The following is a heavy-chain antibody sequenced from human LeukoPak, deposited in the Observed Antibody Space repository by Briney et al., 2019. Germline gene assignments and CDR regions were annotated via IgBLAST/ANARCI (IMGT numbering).Heavy chain of an antibody. V-gene: IGHV1-8*01. CDR3: ASWRDDYDYVWGSYRQRGYFDY. J-gene: IGHJ4*02. CDR2: MNPNSGNT. Sequence: ASVKVSCKASGYTFTSYDINWVRQATGQGLEWMGWMNPNSGNTGYAQKFQGRVTMTRNTSISTAYMELSSLRSEDTAAYYCASWRDDYDYVWGSYRQRGYFDYWGQGTLVTVSS. CDR1: GYTFTSYD. D-gene: IGHD3-16*02.